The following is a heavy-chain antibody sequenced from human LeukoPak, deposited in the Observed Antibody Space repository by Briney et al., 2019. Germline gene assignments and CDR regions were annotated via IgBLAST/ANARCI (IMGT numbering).Heavy chain of an antibody. J-gene: IGHJ4*02. Sequence: GESLKISCKGSGYNYTTYWIGWVRQMPGKGLEWMGIIYPGDSDTRYSPSFQGQVTISADKSISTAYLQWSSLKASDTAMYYCARLRDSCADCWGQGTLVTVSS. D-gene: IGHD3-22*01. CDR2: IYPGDSDT. CDR1: GYNYTTYW. CDR3: ARLRDSCADC. V-gene: IGHV5-51*01.